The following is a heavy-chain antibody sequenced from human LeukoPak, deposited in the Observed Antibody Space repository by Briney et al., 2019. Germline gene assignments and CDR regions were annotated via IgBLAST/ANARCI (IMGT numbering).Heavy chain of an antibody. CDR2: INGDGSET. CDR1: GFTFSGYW. Sequence: GGSLRLSCAASGFTFSGYWMFWVRQVPGKGLIWVSRINGDGSETTYADTVKGRFTISRDNAKNTLYLQMNSLRDEDTAVYYCAGEKYYYDSSVHYWGQGTLVTVSS. J-gene: IGHJ4*02. CDR3: AGEKYYYDSSVHY. V-gene: IGHV3-74*03. D-gene: IGHD3-22*01.